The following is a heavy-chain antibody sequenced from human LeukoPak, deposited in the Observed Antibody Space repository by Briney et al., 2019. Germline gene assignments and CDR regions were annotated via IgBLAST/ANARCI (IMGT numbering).Heavy chain of an antibody. D-gene: IGHD6-19*01. Sequence: GASVKVSCKASGYTFTSYGISWVRQAPGQGLEWMGWTSAYNGNTNYAQKLQGRVTMTTDTSTSTAYMELRSLRSDDTAVYYCARDRYSSSGRRLSYFQHWGQGTLVTVSS. CDR1: GYTFTSYG. CDR3: ARDRYSSSGRRLSYFQH. V-gene: IGHV1-18*04. J-gene: IGHJ1*01. CDR2: TSAYNGNT.